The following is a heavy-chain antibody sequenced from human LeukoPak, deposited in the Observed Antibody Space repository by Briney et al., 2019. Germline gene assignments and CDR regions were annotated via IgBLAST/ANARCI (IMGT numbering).Heavy chain of an antibody. D-gene: IGHD3-22*01. V-gene: IGHV4-59*01. J-gene: IGHJ4*02. CDR2: IFYSGST. Sequence: PSETLSLTCTVSGGSISNFYWSWIRQPPGKGLEWIGYIFYSGSTNYNPSLKSRVTISVDTSKNQFSLKLSSVTAADTAVYYCARVSYYYDSSGNPIPYYFDYWGQGTLVTVSS. CDR1: GGSISNFY. CDR3: ARVSYYYDSSGNPIPYYFDY.